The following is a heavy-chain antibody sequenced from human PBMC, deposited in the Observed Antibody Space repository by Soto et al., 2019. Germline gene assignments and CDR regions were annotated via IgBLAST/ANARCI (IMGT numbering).Heavy chain of an antibody. V-gene: IGHV4-39*01. D-gene: IGHD2-2*02. CDR3: ARHHRAVPATAIPGVCGWFDP. CDR2: IYYSGST. J-gene: IGHJ5*02. Sequence: QLQLQESGPGLVKPSETLSLTCTVSGGSISSSSYYWGWIRQPPGKGLEWIGSIYYSGSTYYNPSFKSRVTISVDTSTNQFSLKLSSVTAADTAVYYCARHHRAVPATAIPGVCGWFDPWGQGTLVTVSS. CDR1: GGSISSSSYY.